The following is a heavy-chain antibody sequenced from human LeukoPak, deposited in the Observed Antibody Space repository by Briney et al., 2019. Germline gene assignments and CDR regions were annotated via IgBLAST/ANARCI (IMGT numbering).Heavy chain of an antibody. J-gene: IGHJ4*02. CDR1: GFTFSSYT. CDR2: ISGSGGST. D-gene: IGHD3-22*01. Sequence: GGSLRLSCAAPGFTFSSYTMSWVRQAPGKGLEWVSGISGSGGSTYYADSVKGRFTISRDNSKNTLYLQMNSLRAEDTAVYYCAKDRYYDSSGPSDYWGQGTLVTVSS. V-gene: IGHV3-23*01. CDR3: AKDRYYDSSGPSDY.